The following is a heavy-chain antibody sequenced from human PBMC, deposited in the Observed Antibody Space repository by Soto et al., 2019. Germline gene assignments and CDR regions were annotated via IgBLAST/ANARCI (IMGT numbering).Heavy chain of an antibody. D-gene: IGHD6-13*01. J-gene: IGHJ3*02. CDR1: GFTFSDYY. Sequence: QVQLVESGGGLVKPGGSLRLSCAASGFTFSDYYMSWIRQAPGKGLEWVSYISSSSSYTNYADSVKGRFTISRDNAKNALSLQMNSLRAEDTAVYYCSVGAAAGTSDDAFDIWGQGTMVTVSS. CDR2: ISSSSSYT. V-gene: IGHV3-11*05. CDR3: SVGAAAGTSDDAFDI.